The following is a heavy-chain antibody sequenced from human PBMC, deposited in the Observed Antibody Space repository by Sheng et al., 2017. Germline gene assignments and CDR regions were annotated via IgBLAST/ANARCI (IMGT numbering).Heavy chain of an antibody. V-gene: IGHV1-2*02. CDR1: GYIFTDFY. CDR3: ARRLGASPGYYYAMDV. J-gene: IGHJ6*02. Sequence: QAQLVQSGAEMKKPGASVKVSCKASGYIFTDFYIHWMRQAPGQGPEWMGWNNPKTGGTNYAQKFQGRVTMTRDTSITTAYMEFRGLTSDDTAVYFCARRLGASPGYYYAMDVWDQGP. CDR2: NNPKTGGT.